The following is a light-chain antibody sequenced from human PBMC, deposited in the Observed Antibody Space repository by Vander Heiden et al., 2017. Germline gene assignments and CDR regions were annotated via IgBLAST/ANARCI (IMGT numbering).Light chain of an antibody. CDR3: QAWDSSTYVV. CDR1: KLGDKY. V-gene: IGLV3-1*01. CDR2: QDS. J-gene: IGLJ2*01. Sequence: SYELTQPPSVCVSPGQTGSISCSGDKLGDKYACWYQQKPGQSPVLVIYQDSKRPSGIPERFSGSNAGNTATLTISGTQAMDEADYYCQAWDSSTYVVFGGGTKLTVL.